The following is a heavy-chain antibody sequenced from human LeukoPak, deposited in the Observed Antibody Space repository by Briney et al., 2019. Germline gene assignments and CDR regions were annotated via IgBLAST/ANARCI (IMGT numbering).Heavy chain of an antibody. V-gene: IGHV3-48*04. D-gene: IGHD3-3*01. Sequence: GGSLRLSCAASGFTFSSYSMNWVRQAPGKGLEWVSYISSSSSTIYYADSVKGRFTISRDNAKNSLYLQMNSLRAEDTAVYYCARVSNDFWSGYYLGYWGQGTLVTVSP. CDR3: ARVSNDFWSGYYLGY. CDR2: ISSSSSTI. J-gene: IGHJ4*02. CDR1: GFTFSSYS.